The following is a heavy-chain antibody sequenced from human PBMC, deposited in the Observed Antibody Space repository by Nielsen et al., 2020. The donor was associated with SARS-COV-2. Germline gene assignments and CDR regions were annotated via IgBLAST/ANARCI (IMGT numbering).Heavy chain of an antibody. J-gene: IGHJ4*02. D-gene: IGHD3-3*01. CDR3: ARGQPYYDFWSGYWTTNPPFDY. Sequence: RQAPGKGLEWIGYIYYSGSTNYNPSLKSRVTISVDTSKNQFSLKLSSVTAADTAVYYCARGQPYYDFWSGYWTTNPPFDYWGQGTLVTVSS. V-gene: IGHV4-59*12. CDR2: IYYSGST.